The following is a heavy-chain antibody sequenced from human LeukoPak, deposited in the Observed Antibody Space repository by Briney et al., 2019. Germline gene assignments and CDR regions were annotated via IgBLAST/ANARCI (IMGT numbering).Heavy chain of an antibody. D-gene: IGHD2-15*01. CDR1: GFTFSSYA. CDR3: AKEGRWQLIRSYYFDY. V-gene: IGHV3-23*01. J-gene: IGHJ4*02. CDR2: ISGSGGST. Sequence: PGGSLRLSCAASGFTFSSYAMSWVRQAPGKGLEWVSAISGSGGSTYYADSVKGRFTISRDNSKNTLYLQMNSLRVEDTAVYYCAKEGRWQLIRSYYFDYWGQGTLVTVSS.